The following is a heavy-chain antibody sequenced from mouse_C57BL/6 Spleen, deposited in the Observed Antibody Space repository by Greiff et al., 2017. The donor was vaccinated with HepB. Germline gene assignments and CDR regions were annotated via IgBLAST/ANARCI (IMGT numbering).Heavy chain of an antibody. D-gene: IGHD2-5*01. Sequence: DVQLQESGPELVKPGASVKISCKASGYSFTGYYMHWVKQSHGNILDWIGYIYPYNGVSSYNQKFKGKATLTVDKSSSTAYMELRSLTSEDSAVYYYASSNYAAWFACWGQGTLVTVSA. CDR3: ASSNYAAWFAC. CDR1: GYSFTGYY. V-gene: IGHV1-31*01. CDR2: IYPYNGVS. J-gene: IGHJ3*01.